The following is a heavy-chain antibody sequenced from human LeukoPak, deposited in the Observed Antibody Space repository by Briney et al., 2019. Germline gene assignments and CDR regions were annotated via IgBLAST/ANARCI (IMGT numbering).Heavy chain of an antibody. J-gene: IGHJ5*02. V-gene: IGHV1-8*01. CDR3: ARGAGDYYGSGTAWFDP. CDR2: MNPNSGNT. D-gene: IGHD3-10*01. CDR1: GYTFTSYD. Sequence: ASVKVSCKASGYTFTSYDINWVRQATGQGLEWMGWMNPNSGNTGYAQKFQGRVTMTRNTSISTAYMELSSLRSEDTAVYYCARGAGDYYGSGTAWFDPWGQGTLVTVSS.